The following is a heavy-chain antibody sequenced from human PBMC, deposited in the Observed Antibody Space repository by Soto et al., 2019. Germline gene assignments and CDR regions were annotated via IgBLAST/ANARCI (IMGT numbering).Heavy chain of an antibody. V-gene: IGHV3-23*01. CDR1: GFTFSSYA. Sequence: GGSLRLSCAASGFTFSSYAMSWVRQAPGKGLEWVSAISGGGGSTYYADSVKGRFTISRDNSKNTLNLQMNSLRAEDTAVYYCAKNDEAGGFDYWGQGTLVTVSS. J-gene: IGHJ4*02. CDR2: ISGGGGST. CDR3: AKNDEAGGFDY. D-gene: IGHD3-16*01.